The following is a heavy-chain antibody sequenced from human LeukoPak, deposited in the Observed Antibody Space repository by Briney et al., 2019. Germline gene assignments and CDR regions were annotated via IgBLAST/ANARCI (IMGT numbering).Heavy chain of an antibody. V-gene: IGHV4-59*01. CDR3: AGYEVRYFDWLPQRGSGYYYYGMDV. CDR1: GGSISSYY. CDR2: IYYSGST. Sequence: SETLSLTCTVSGGSISSYYWSWIRQPPGKGLEWIGYIYYSGSTNYNPSLKSRVTISVDTSKNQFSLKLSSVTAADTAVYYCAGYEVRYFDWLPQRGSGYYYYGMDVWGQGTTVTVSS. D-gene: IGHD3-9*01. J-gene: IGHJ6*02.